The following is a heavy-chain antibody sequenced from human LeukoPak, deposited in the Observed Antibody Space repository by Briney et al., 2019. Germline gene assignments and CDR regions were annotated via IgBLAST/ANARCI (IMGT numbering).Heavy chain of an antibody. J-gene: IGHJ4*02. CDR1: GFTFSTYA. CDR3: AKVNNYYGSGSYSGPDDY. V-gene: IGHV3-23*01. CDR2: ISGSGGST. Sequence: PGGSLRLSCAASGFTFSTYAMSWVRQAPGKGLEWVSAISGSGGSTYYADSVKGRFTISRDNSKNTLYLQMNSLRAEDTAVYYCAKVNNYYGSGSYSGPDDYWGQGTLVTVSS. D-gene: IGHD3-10*01.